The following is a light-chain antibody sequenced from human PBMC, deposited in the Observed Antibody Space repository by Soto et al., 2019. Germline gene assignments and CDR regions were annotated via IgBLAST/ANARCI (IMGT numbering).Light chain of an antibody. CDR2: DAS. J-gene: IGKJ4*01. Sequence: EIVLTQSPATLSLSPGERATLSCRASQSVSSYLAWYQQKPGQAPRLLIYDASNRATGIPARFSGSGSGTDFTLTISGLEPEDFAVYYCQQRSNWPPETFGGGTKVEIK. CDR3: QQRSNWPPET. V-gene: IGKV3-11*01. CDR1: QSVSSY.